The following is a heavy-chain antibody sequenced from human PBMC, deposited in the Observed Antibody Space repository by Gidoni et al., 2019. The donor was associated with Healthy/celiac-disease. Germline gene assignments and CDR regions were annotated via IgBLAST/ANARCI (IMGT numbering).Heavy chain of an antibody. J-gene: IGHJ4*02. Sequence: QVQLVQSGAEVKKPGSSVKVSCKASGGTFSSYAISWVRQAPGQGLEWMGGIIPIFGTANYAQKFQGRVTITADESTSTAYMELSSLRSEDTAVYYCASGGSDYGDVPYYFDYWGQGTLVTVSS. V-gene: IGHV1-69*01. D-gene: IGHD4-17*01. CDR3: ASGGSDYGDVPYYFDY. CDR2: IIPIFGTA. CDR1: GGTFSSYA.